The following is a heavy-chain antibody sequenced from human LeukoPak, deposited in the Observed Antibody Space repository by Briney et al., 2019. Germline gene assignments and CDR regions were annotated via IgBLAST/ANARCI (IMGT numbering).Heavy chain of an antibody. J-gene: IGHJ3*02. CDR2: IYPGDSDT. CDR3: ARLARIAVAGTLIWGAFHI. D-gene: IGHD6-19*01. V-gene: IGHV5-51*01. CDR1: GYSFTTSW. Sequence: GASLQISCKGSGYSFTTSWIGWLRQMPGKGLEWVGIIYPGDSDTRYSPSFQGHVTISADKSISTAYLQWSSLKASDTAMYYCARLARIAVAGTLIWGAFHIWGRGTMVTVSS.